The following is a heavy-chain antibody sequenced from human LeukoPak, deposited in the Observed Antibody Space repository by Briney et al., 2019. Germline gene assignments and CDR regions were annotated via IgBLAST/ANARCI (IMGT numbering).Heavy chain of an antibody. Sequence: GGSLRLSCAASGFTFNSIAMSWVRQAPGKGLEWVSVISGGGGTTYYVDSVKGRFTISRDNSKNTLYLQMNSLRADDTAIYYCAKPGFCSKGVCSNFDYWGQGTLVTVSS. J-gene: IGHJ4*02. CDR3: AKPGFCSKGVCSNFDY. D-gene: IGHD2-8*01. V-gene: IGHV3-23*01. CDR2: ISGGGGTT. CDR1: GFTFNSIA.